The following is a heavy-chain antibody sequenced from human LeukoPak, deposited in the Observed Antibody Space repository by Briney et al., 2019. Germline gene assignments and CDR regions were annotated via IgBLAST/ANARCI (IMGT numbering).Heavy chain of an antibody. J-gene: IGHJ1*01. Sequence: SETLSLTCTVSGSMYNYYWSWIRQPPGKGLEWIGYIHYNGITNYSPSLKSRVTISVDKSKNQFSLKLSSVTAADTAVYYCARASDDSSSWYVVYFQHWGQGTLVTVSS. CDR2: IHYNGIT. D-gene: IGHD6-13*01. V-gene: IGHV4-59*12. CDR1: GSMYNYY. CDR3: ARASDDSSSWYVVYFQH.